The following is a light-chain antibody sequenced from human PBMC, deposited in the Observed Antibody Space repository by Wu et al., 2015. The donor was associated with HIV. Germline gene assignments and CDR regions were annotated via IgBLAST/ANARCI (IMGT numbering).Light chain of an antibody. CDR2: AAS. V-gene: IGKV1-39*01. Sequence: DIQMSQSPPSLSAAVGDRVTITCRASQSIASYLNWYQQTPGKAPKLLIYAASSLQSGVPSRFSGSGSGTDFILTISSLQAEDFATYYCQQLTGYPITFGGGTKVEIK. CDR3: QQLTGYPIT. CDR1: QSIASY. J-gene: IGKJ4*01.